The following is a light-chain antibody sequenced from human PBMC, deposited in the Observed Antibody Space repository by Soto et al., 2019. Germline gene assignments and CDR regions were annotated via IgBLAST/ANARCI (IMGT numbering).Light chain of an antibody. J-gene: IGKJ4*01. CDR2: VAS. Sequence: NQRTQCPSSLSASKRDRVTITCRASQGIGNDLGWYQQKPGKAPKRLIYVASSLQSGVPSRFSGSGSGTEFTLTISSLQPEDFATYYCQQYDNLPPLTFGGGTMVDIK. V-gene: IGKV1-17*01. CDR3: QQYDNLPPLT. CDR1: QGIGND.